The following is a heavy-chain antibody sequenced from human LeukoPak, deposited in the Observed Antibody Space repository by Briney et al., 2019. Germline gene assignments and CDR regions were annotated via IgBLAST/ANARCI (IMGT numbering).Heavy chain of an antibody. D-gene: IGHD3-3*01. CDR1: GFTFSSYA. CDR3: AKALASGFLEWLLEWFDP. J-gene: IGHJ5*02. CDR2: ISYDGSNK. Sequence: GRSLRLSCAASGFTFSSYAMHWVRQAPGKGLEWVAVISYDGSNKYYADSVKGRFTISRDNSKNTLYLQMNSLRAEDTAVYYCAKALASGFLEWLLEWFDPWGQGTLVTVSS. V-gene: IGHV3-30-3*01.